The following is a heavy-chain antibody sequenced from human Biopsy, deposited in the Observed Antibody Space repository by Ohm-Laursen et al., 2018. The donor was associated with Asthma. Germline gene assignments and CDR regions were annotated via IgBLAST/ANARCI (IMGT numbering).Heavy chain of an antibody. CDR1: GFTFGDYW. D-gene: IGHD1-26*01. CDR3: AKEVFPGWELRRGPEN. V-gene: IGHV3-7*04. J-gene: IGHJ4*02. Sequence: SLRLSCAASGFTFGDYWMSWVRQVPGKGLEWVVNIKHDGTEKNHVDSLKGRFTISRDNAKNSLYLQMNSLRAEDTAVYYCAKEVFPGWELRRGPENWGQGTLVTVSS. CDR2: IKHDGTEK.